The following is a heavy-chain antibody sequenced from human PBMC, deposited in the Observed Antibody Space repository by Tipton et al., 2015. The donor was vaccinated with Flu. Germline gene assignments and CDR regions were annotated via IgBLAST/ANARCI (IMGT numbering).Heavy chain of an antibody. CDR2: IYHSGNT. J-gene: IGHJ4*02. Sequence: TLSLTCNVSGYSISSGYYWVWIRQPPGKGLEWIGNIYHSGNTNYNPSLKSRVTISVDTSKNQFSLNLSSVTAADTAVYYWARGVGFWGQGTLVTFSS. V-gene: IGHV4-38-2*02. CDR1: GYSISSGYY. CDR3: ARGVGF. D-gene: IGHD2-15*01.